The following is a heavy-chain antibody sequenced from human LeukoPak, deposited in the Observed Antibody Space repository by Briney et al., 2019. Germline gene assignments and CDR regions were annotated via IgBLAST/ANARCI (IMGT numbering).Heavy chain of an antibody. CDR3: ARGYSGVVPAAHPDF. CDR1: GYTFTTYA. D-gene: IGHD2-2*01. V-gene: IGHV1-3*01. CDR2: ISVGDGNT. Sequence: ASVKVSCKASGYTFTTYARHWVRQAPGQGLQWMGWISVGDGNTNYSQKFQGRVTLTRDTSASTAYMELTSLISEDTAVYYCARGYSGVVPAAHPDFWGQGTPVTVSS. J-gene: IGHJ4*02.